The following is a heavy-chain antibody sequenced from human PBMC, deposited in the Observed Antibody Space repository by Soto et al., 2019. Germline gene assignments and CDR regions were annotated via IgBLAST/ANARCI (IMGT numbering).Heavy chain of an antibody. J-gene: IGHJ4*02. V-gene: IGHV4-4*02. CDR1: GGSISSSNW. Sequence: QVQLQESGPGLVKPSGTLSLTCAVSGGSISSSNWWSWVRQPPGKGLEWIGEIYHSGSTNYNPYLKNRVNISVDKSKNQFSLKLSSVTAADTAVYYGARARSGLRPPLDYWGQGPLVTVSS. CDR3: ARARSGLRPPLDY. D-gene: IGHD5-12*01. CDR2: IYHSGST.